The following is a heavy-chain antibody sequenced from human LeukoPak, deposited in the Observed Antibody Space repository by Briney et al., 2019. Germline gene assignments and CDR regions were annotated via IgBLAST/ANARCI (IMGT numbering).Heavy chain of an antibody. CDR2: IIPILGIA. J-gene: IGHJ4*02. Sequence: SVKVSCKASGGTFSSYAISWVRQAPGQGLEWMRRIIPILGIANYAQKFQGRVTITADKSTSTAYMELSSLRSEDTAVYYCASYPGIAVAGTLDYWGQGTLVTVSS. CDR3: ASYPGIAVAGTLDY. D-gene: IGHD6-19*01. CDR1: GGTFSSYA. V-gene: IGHV1-69*04.